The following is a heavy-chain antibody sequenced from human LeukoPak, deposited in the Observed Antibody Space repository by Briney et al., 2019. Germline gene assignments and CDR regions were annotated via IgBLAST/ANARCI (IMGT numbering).Heavy chain of an antibody. J-gene: IGHJ4*02. CDR2: INHSGST. CDR3: ARGNHDSSGYHALDY. V-gene: IGHV4-34*01. Sequence: PSETLSFNGAGYGGSFSGYYWTRIRQPPGNGREWIGEINHSGSTNYNPSLKSRVTISIDTSKNQFSLKLSSVTAADTAVYYCARGNHDSSGYHALDYWGQGTLVTVSS. D-gene: IGHD3-22*01. CDR1: GGSFSGYY.